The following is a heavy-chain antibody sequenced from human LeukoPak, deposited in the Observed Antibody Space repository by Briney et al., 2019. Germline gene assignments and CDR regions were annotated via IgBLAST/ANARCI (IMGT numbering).Heavy chain of an antibody. J-gene: IGHJ3*02. V-gene: IGHV3-9*01. CDR3: AKDPVRGSYYPGAFDI. Sequence: PGRSLRLSCAASGFTFDDYAMHWVRQAPGKGLEWVSGISWNSGSIGYADSVKGRFTISRDNAKNSLYLQMNSLRAEDTALYYCAKDPVRGSYYPGAFDIWGQGTMVTVSS. CDR1: GFTFDDYA. CDR2: ISWNSGSI. D-gene: IGHD1-26*01.